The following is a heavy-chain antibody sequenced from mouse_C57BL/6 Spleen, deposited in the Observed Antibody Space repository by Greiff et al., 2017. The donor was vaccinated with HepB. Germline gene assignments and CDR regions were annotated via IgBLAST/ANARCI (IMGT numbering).Heavy chain of an antibody. V-gene: IGHV1-82*01. J-gene: IGHJ4*01. D-gene: IGHD2-2*01. Sequence: VQLQQSGPELVKPGASVKISCKASGYAFSSSWMNWVKQRPGKGLEWIGRIYPGDGDTNYNGKFKGKATLTADKSSSTAYMQLSSLTSEDSAVYFCARLLWFVGYAMDYWGQGTSVTVSS. CDR1: GYAFSSSW. CDR2: IYPGDGDT. CDR3: ARLLWFVGYAMDY.